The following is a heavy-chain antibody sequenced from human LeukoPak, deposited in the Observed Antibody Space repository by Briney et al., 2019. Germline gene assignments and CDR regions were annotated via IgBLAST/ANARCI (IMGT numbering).Heavy chain of an antibody. J-gene: IGHJ6*03. V-gene: IGHV1-8*01. Sequence: ASVKVSCKASGYTFTSYDINWVRQATGQWLEWMGWMNPNSGNTGYAQKFQGRVTMTRNTSISTAYMELSSLRSEDTAVYYCARDRGNYYYYYMDVWGKGTTVTVSS. CDR3: ARDRGNYYYYYMDV. CDR2: MNPNSGNT. CDR1: GYTFTSYD.